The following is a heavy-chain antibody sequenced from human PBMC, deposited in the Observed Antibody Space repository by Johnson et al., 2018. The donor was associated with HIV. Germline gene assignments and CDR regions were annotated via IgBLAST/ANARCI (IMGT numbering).Heavy chain of an antibody. J-gene: IGHJ3*01. CDR3: AKDRFMFLENPVDGFDV. CDR2: ISFDGSKD. CDR1: GFTFSSYA. D-gene: IGHD3-3*01. Sequence: QVQLVESGGGVVQPGRSLRLSCAASGFTFSSYAMHWVRQAPGKGLEWVAVISFDGSKDYYADSVKGRFTISRDNSNSTLFLQMNSLRAEDTAMYYCAKDRFMFLENPVDGFDVWGEGTMVTLSS. V-gene: IGHV3-30-3*02.